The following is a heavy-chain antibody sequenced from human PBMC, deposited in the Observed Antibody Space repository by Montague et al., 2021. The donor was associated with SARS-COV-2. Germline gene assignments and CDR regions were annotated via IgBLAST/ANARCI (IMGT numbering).Heavy chain of an antibody. V-gene: IGHV3-7*01. J-gene: IGHJ4*02. CDR3: ASLWGPPEE. D-gene: IGHD3-16*01. CDR2: IKEDGSGE. Sequence: SLRLSCAASGFTFSSYWMSWVRQAPGKGLEWVASIKEDGSGEYYVASVKGRFTISRDNAESSLFLQMNSLRVEDTALYYCASLWGPPEEGGQGTLVTVSS. CDR1: GFTFSSYW.